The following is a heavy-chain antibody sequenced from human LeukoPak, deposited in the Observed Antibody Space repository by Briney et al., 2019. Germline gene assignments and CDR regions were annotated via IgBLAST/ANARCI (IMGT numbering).Heavy chain of an antibody. J-gene: IGHJ5*02. Sequence: ASVKVSCKASGYTFTSYSMNWVRQAPGQGLQYMGWINTNTGNPTYAQGFTGRFVFSLDTSVSTAYLQISSLKAEDTAVYYCARATQSYWFDPWGQGTLVTVSS. CDR2: INTNTGNP. CDR3: ARATQSYWFDP. V-gene: IGHV7-4-1*02. D-gene: IGHD3-10*01. CDR1: GYTFTSYS.